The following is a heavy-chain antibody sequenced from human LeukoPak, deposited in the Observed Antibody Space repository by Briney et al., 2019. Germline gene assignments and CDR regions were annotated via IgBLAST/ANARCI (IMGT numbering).Heavy chain of an antibody. CDR3: TRDGSSRDGYNRYDY. D-gene: IGHD5-24*01. V-gene: IGHV3-49*03. Sequence: GRSLRLSCTASGFTFGDYAMSWFRQAPGKGLEWVGFIRSKAYGGTTEYAASVKGRFTISRDDSKSIAYLQMNSLKTEDTAVYYCTRDGSSRDGYNRYDYWGQGTLVTVSS. CDR1: GFTFGDYA. J-gene: IGHJ4*02. CDR2: IRSKAYGGTT.